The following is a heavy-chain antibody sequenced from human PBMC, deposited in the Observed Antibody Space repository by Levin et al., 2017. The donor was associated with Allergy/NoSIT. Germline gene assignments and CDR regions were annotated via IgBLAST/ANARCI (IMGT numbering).Heavy chain of an antibody. J-gene: IGHJ3*02. D-gene: IGHD6-19*01. V-gene: IGHV3-23*01. CDR2: ISGSGGST. CDR1: GFTFSSYA. Sequence: GGSLRLSCAASGFTFSSYAMSWVRQAPGKGLEWVSAISGSGGSTYYADSVKGRFTISRDNSKNTLYLQMNSLRAEDTAVYYCAKGIAVAGTASFTDAFDIWGQGTMVTVSS. CDR3: AKGIAVAGTASFTDAFDI.